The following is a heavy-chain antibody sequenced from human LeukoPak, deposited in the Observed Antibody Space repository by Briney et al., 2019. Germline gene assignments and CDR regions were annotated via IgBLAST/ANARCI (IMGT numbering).Heavy chain of an antibody. D-gene: IGHD2-8*01. J-gene: IGHJ4*02. Sequence: ASVNVSCKASGNTLTDYYMHWVRQAPGQGLEWMGWINPKSGGTKYAQKFQGRVTMTRDTSISTAYMELSRLRSDDTAVYYCARENVLWGQGTLVTVSS. V-gene: IGHV1-2*02. CDR3: ARENVL. CDR1: GNTLTDYY. CDR2: INPKSGGT.